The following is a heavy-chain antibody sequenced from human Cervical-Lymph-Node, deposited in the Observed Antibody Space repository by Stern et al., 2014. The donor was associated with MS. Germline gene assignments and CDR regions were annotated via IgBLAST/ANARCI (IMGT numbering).Heavy chain of an antibody. Sequence: EVQLVESAGGLVQPGRSLRLSCAASGFTFDDYAMHWVRQAPGKGLELVSGINWNSDIIGYADSVKGRFTISRDNAKNSLSLQINSLRAEDTAVYYCAKDYAASFFYNGMDVWGQGTTVTVSS. CDR3: AKDYAASFFYNGMDV. V-gene: IGHV3-9*01. CDR2: INWNSDII. CDR1: GFTFDDYA. J-gene: IGHJ6*02. D-gene: IGHD2/OR15-2a*01.